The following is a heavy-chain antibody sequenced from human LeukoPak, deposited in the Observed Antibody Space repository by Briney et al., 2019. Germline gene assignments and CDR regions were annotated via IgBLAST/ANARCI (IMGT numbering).Heavy chain of an antibody. CDR3: ARCSGGSCYYYYYGMDV. Sequence: GASVKVSCKASGGTFSSYAISWVRQAPGQGLEWMGGIIPIFGTANYAQKFQGRVTITADGSTSTAYMELSSLRSEDTAVYYCARCSGGSCYYYYYGMDVWGQGTTVTVSS. J-gene: IGHJ6*02. CDR1: GGTFSSYA. CDR2: IIPIFGTA. D-gene: IGHD2-15*01. V-gene: IGHV1-69*13.